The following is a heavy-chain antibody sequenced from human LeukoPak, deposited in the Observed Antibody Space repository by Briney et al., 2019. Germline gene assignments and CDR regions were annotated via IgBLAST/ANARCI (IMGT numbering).Heavy chain of an antibody. CDR1: GYTFTGYY. Sequence: ASVKVSCKASGYTFTGYYVHWVRQAPGQGLEWMGWINPNSGGTNYAQKFQGRVTMTRDTSISTAYMELSRLRSDDTAVYYCARELDILTVVYAFDIWGQGTMVTVSS. CDR3: ARELDILTVVYAFDI. CDR2: INPNSGGT. V-gene: IGHV1-2*02. J-gene: IGHJ3*02. D-gene: IGHD3-9*01.